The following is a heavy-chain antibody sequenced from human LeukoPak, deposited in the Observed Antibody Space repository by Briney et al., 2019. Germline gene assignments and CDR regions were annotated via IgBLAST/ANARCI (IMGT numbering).Heavy chain of an antibody. J-gene: IGHJ4*02. D-gene: IGHD3-22*01. Sequence: GGSLRLSCAASGFTFSSYSMNWVRQAPGQGLEWVSYITSDSTTMFYADSVKGRFTASRDNAENSLYLQMNSLRAKDTAVYYCARTLNYYDSSAFGYWGQGTLVTVSS. CDR2: ITSDSTTM. CDR1: GFTFSSYS. V-gene: IGHV3-48*01. CDR3: ARTLNYYDSSAFGY.